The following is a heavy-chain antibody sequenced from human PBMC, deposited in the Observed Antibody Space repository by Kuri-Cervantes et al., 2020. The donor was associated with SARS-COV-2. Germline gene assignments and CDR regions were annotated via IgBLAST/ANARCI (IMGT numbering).Heavy chain of an antibody. CDR2: MSGSGAST. V-gene: IGHV3-23*01. J-gene: IGHJ4*02. CDR3: AKTSGYNYYFAY. Sequence: GESLKISCAASGFSFSTHVMAWVRQAPGKGLEWVSTMSGSGASTHYADSVKGRFTISRDNSKNMLYLQMYSLRAEDTAVYYCAKTSGYNYYFAYWGQGSLVTVSS. CDR1: GFSFSTHV. D-gene: IGHD5-24*01.